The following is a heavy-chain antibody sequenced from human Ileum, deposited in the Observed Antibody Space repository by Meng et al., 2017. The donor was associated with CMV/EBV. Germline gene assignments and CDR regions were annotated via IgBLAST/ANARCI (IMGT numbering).Heavy chain of an antibody. CDR2: VYYTGNT. CDR1: GGSTNTFY. CDR3: ARGRWCENGVCTEDHNYFGP. V-gene: IGHV4-59*01. D-gene: IGHD2-8*01. Sequence: SETLSLTCTVSGGSTNTFYWSWIRQPPGKGLEFIGNVYYTGNTNYNPSLKSRVTMSVDTSKRQVSLKLTSMSAADTAVYYCARGRWCENGVCTEDHNYFGPWGQETLVTVSS. J-gene: IGHJ5*02.